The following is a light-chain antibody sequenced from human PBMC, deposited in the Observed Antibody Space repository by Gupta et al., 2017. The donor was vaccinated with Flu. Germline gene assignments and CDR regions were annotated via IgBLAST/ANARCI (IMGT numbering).Light chain of an antibody. V-gene: IGKV1-39*01. CDR3: QQTYSTSWT. Sequence: GDRVTITCRASQSISRYLNWYQQKPGKAPNLLIYTASSLQSGVPSRFSGSGSGTDFTLTISSLQPEDFATYYCQQTYSTSWTFGQGTKVEIK. CDR1: QSISRY. CDR2: TAS. J-gene: IGKJ1*01.